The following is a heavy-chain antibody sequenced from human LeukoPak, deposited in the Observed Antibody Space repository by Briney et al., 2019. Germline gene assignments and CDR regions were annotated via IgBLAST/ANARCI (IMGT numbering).Heavy chain of an antibody. CDR1: GFTFGHHF. Sequence: GGSLRLPCVASGFTFGHHFMSWVRQAPGGGRESGANINPDGSIKFHADSVKGRFSISRDNARNSVYLQMNSLRGEDTAVYYCARAVDVADYWGQGTLVAVSS. CDR2: INPDGSIK. V-gene: IGHV3-7*01. J-gene: IGHJ4*02. D-gene: IGHD3-16*01. CDR3: ARAVDVADY.